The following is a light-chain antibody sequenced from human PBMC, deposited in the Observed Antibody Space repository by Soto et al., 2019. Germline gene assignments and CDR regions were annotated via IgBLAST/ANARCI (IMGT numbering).Light chain of an antibody. CDR1: RSYIGGHKY. CDR2: EVS. CDR3: SSFTTTSTHV. J-gene: IGLJ1*01. V-gene: IGLV2-14*01. Sequence: SVLTQPASVSGSPGQSITISCTGNRSYIGGHKYVSWYQHHADKAPKLMIYEVSNRPSGVSNRFSGSKSGNTASLTIYGLQAEDEADYYCSSFTTTSTHVFGTGTKVTVL.